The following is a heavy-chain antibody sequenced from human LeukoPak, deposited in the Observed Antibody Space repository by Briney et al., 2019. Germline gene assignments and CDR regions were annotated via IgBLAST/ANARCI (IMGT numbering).Heavy chain of an antibody. CDR3: AKDGKNYFDY. Sequence: GGSLRLSCAASGFTFDDYTMHWVREAPGKGLEWVSLISWDGGSTYYADSVKGRFTISRDNSKNSLYLQMNRLRAEDTALYYCAKDGKNYFDYWGQGTLVTVSS. J-gene: IGHJ4*02. V-gene: IGHV3-43D*03. CDR1: GFTFDDYT. CDR2: ISWDGGST.